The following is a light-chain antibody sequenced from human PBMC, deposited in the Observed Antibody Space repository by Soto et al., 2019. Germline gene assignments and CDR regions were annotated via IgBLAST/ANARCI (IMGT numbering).Light chain of an antibody. CDR3: QQYVSSPQT. V-gene: IGKV3-20*01. CDR2: GAS. CDR1: QSVSSSC. Sequence: EIWFTQSPFTLSLSPGVRATLSCWASQSVSSSCLAWYQQKPGQAPRLLIYGASNRATGIPDRFSGSGSGTDFTLTISRLEPEDFAMYFCQQYVSSPQTFGQGTKVDIK. J-gene: IGKJ1*01.